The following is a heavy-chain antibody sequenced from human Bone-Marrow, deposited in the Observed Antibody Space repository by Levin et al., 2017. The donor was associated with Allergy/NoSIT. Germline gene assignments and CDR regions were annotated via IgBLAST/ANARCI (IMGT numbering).Heavy chain of an antibody. Sequence: SQTLSLTCGVSAGSFRNYYWSWIRQPPGRGLEWLGEIDHGGSTNYNPSLKHRVTVSLDMSKNILSLRLTSVTAADTAVYFCARGRSVVEPAAHLGFFDLWGQGALVTVSS. J-gene: IGHJ5*02. V-gene: IGHV4-34*01. CDR1: AGSFRNYY. CDR2: IDHGGST. CDR3: ARGRSVVEPAAHLGFFDL. D-gene: IGHD7-27*01.